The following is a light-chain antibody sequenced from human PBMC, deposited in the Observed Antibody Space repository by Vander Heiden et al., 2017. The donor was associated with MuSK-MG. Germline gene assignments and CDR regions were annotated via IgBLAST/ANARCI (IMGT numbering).Light chain of an antibody. CDR2: DVS. V-gene: IGLV2-14*01. J-gene: IGLJ1*01. CDR1: SGDIGTYNY. Sequence: QSALPQPASVSGSPGQSITISCTGTSGDIGTYNYVSWYQQHPDKVPKLMIYDVSSRPSGVSDRFSGPKSGNTASLTISGRQAEDEAEYYCFSYTSRSTGVFGSGTKVTVL. CDR3: FSYTSRSTGV.